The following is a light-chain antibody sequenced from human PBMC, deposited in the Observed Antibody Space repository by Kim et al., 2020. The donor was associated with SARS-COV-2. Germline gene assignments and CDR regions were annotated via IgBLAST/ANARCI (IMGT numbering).Light chain of an antibody. Sequence: QSVLTQPPSVSGAPGQRVTISCTGSSSNIGAGYDVHWYRPLPGTAPNLLIYGNTNRPSGVPDRFSGSKSGTSASLAITGVRAEDEADYYCQSYDSSLSVVFGGGTQLTVL. CDR1: SSNIGAGYD. CDR2: GNT. J-gene: IGLJ3*02. CDR3: QSYDSSLSVV. V-gene: IGLV1-40*01.